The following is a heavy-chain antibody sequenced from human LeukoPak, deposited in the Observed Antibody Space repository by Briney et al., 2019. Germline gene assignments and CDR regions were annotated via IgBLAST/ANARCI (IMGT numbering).Heavy chain of an antibody. Sequence: SETLSLTCAVYGGSFSGYYWSWIRQPPGKGLEWIGEINHSGSTNYNPSLKSRVTISVDTSKNQFSLKLSSVTAADTAVYYCARGPEFAAAGTSFLFYWGQGTLVTVSS. CDR1: GGSFSGYY. CDR3: ARGPEFAAAGTSFLFY. D-gene: IGHD6-13*01. J-gene: IGHJ4*02. CDR2: INHSGST. V-gene: IGHV4-34*01.